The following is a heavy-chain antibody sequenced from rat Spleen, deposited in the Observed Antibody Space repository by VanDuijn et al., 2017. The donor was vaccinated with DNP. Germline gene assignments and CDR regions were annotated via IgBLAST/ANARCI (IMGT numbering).Heavy chain of an antibody. V-gene: IGHV5-20*01. CDR1: GFTFSDYY. CDR2: ISYDGGST. Sequence: EVQLVESGGGLVQPGRSLKLSCAASGFTFSDYYMAWVRQAPTKGLECVAYISYDGGSTYCGDSVKGRFTISRYNAENTVYLQMNSLRSEDTATYYCAKTDYYGGDAIGFAYWGQGTLVTVSS. CDR3: AKTDYYGGDAIGFAY. J-gene: IGHJ3*01. D-gene: IGHD1-1*01.